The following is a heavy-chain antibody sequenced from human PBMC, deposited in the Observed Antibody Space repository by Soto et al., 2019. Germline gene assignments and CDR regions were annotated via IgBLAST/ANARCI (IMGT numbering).Heavy chain of an antibody. CDR3: YKRKRGHTTDLGWFDS. CDR2: IYYSGST. D-gene: IGHD3-16*01. V-gene: IGHV4-39*01. Sequence: PSETLSLTCTVSGGSISSSSYYWGWIRQPPGKGLEWIGNIYYSGSTYYNPSLKGRVTISVDTSKNQFSLKLSSVTAADTAVYSCYKRKRGHTTDLGWFDSWGPGTLVTVSS. J-gene: IGHJ5*01. CDR1: GGSISSSSYY.